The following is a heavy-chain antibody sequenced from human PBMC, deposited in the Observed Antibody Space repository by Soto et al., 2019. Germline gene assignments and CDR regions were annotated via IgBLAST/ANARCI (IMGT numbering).Heavy chain of an antibody. CDR3: ARRLLYYDYVWGSFRAEGMDV. J-gene: IGHJ6*02. CDR1: GDSISRGDYY. Sequence: QVQLQESGPGLVKPSQILSLTCTVSGDSISRGDYYWSWIRQPPGKGLEWIGYIYYSGSSYYNPSLKSRVTISVDTSKNQVSLRLSSVTAADAAVYYCARRLLYYDYVWGSFRAEGMDVWGQGTTVIVSS. CDR2: IYYSGSS. V-gene: IGHV4-30-4*01. D-gene: IGHD3-16*02.